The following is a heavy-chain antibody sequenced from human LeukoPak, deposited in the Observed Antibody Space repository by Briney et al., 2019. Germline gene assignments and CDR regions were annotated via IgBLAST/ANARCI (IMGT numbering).Heavy chain of an antibody. Sequence: GASVKVSCKASGGTFSSYAISWVRQAPGQGLEWKGGIIPIFGTANYAQKFQGRVTITTDESTSTAYMELSSLRSEDTAVYYCASGRWLQPWGYFDYWGQGTLVTVSS. D-gene: IGHD5-24*01. J-gene: IGHJ4*02. CDR2: IIPIFGTA. CDR1: GGTFSSYA. CDR3: ASGRWLQPWGYFDY. V-gene: IGHV1-69*05.